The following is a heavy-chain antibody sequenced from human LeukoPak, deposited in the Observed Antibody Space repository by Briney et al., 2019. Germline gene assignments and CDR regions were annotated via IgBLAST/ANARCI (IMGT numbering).Heavy chain of an antibody. CDR3: ASGYNYGYPFDS. J-gene: IGHJ4*02. D-gene: IGHD5-18*01. Sequence: SETLSLTCAVSRYSISSGYYWGWIRQPPGKGLEWIGSIYHSGSTYYNPSLKSRVTILVDTSKNQSSLKMSSVTAADTAVYYCASGYNYGYPFDSWGQGTLVTVSS. CDR2: IYHSGST. CDR1: RYSISSGYY. V-gene: IGHV4-38-2*01.